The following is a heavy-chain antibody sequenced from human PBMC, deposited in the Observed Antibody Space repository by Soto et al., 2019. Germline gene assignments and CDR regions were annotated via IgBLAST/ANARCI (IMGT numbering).Heavy chain of an antibody. V-gene: IGHV4-34*01. J-gene: IGHJ6*02. CDR2: INHSGST. Sequence: PSETLSLTCAVYGGSFSGYYWSWIRQPPGKGLEWIGEINHSGSTNYDPSLKSRVTISVDTSKNQFSLKLSYVTAADTAVYYCASGGRDTSNYYRTHYYYGMDVWGQGTKVTVSS. D-gene: IGHD3-22*01. CDR3: ASGGRDTSNYYRTHYYYGMDV. CDR1: GGSFSGYY.